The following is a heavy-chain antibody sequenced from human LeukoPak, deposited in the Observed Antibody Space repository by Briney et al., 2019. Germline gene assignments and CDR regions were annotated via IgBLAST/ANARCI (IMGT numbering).Heavy chain of an antibody. D-gene: IGHD3-22*01. CDR3: ARTNYDTSAYYFDY. CDR1: GGSIFRDSSY. V-gene: IGHV4-61*02. J-gene: IGHJ4*02. CDR2: IYSSGNT. Sequence: SETLSLTCTVSGGSIFRDSSYWSWIRQPAGKGLEWIGRIYSSGNTDYNPSLQSRVTISVDTFKNQFSLKLRSVTAADTAVYYCARTNYDTSAYYFDYWGQGTLVTVSS.